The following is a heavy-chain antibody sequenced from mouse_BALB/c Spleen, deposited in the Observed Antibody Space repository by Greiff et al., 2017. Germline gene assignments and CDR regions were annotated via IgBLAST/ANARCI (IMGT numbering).Heavy chain of an antibody. CDR3: ARHDNYRYDGFAY. Sequence: DVKLVESGGDLVKPGGSLKLSCAASGFTFSSYGMSWVRQTPDKRLEWVATISSGGSYTYYPDSVKGRFTISRDNAKNTLYLQMSSLKSEDTAMYYCARHDNYRYDGFAYWGQGTLVTVSA. J-gene: IGHJ3*01. CDR2: ISSGGSYT. V-gene: IGHV5-6*02. CDR1: GFTFSSYG. D-gene: IGHD2-14*01.